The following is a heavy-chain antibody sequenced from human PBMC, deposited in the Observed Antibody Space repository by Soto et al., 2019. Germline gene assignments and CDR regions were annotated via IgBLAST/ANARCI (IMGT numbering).Heavy chain of an antibody. J-gene: IGHJ4*02. V-gene: IGHV3-7*01. CDR1: GFTFTSYW. CDR2: IKEDGSAK. Sequence: EVQLVESGGGLVQPGGSLRVSCAASGFTFTSYWMSWVRQAPGKGLEWVANIKEDGSAKYYLDSVKGRFTISRDNAKNSLYLQMNSLRAEDTAVYYCAREDFYRFDYWGQGNLDTVSS. CDR3: AREDFYRFDY.